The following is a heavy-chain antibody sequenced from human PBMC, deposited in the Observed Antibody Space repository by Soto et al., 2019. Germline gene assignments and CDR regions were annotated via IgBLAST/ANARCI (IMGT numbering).Heavy chain of an antibody. CDR3: ARSGGNYGDYDY. V-gene: IGHV1-69*02. D-gene: IGHD4-17*01. Sequence: QVQLVQSGAEVKKPGSSVKVSCKASGGTFSSYTISWVRQAPGQGLEWMGRIIPILGIANYAQKFQGRVTITADKSTSTAYRELSSLRSEDTAVYYCARSGGNYGDYDYWGQGTLVTVSS. J-gene: IGHJ4*02. CDR2: IIPILGIA. CDR1: GGTFSSYT.